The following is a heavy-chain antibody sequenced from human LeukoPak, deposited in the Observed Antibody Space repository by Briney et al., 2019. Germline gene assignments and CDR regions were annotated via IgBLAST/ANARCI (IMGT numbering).Heavy chain of an antibody. CDR2: IKQDGSEK. V-gene: IGHV3-7*03. Sequence: GGSLRLSCAASGFTFSTYWMLWVRQAPGKGLEWVASIKQDGSEKYYADSVKGRFTISRDNAKKSLYLQMNSLRAEDTALYYCAKEVTFGGDKWFDYWGQGTLVTVSS. CDR1: GFTFSTYW. D-gene: IGHD3-16*01. J-gene: IGHJ4*02. CDR3: AKEVTFGGDKWFDY.